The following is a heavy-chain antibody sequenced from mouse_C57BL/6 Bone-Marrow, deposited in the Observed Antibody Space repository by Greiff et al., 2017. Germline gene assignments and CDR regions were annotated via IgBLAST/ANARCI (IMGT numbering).Heavy chain of an antibody. J-gene: IGHJ3*01. V-gene: IGHV1-7*01. Sequence: VQLQESGAELAKPGASVKLSCKASGYTFTSYWMHWVKQRPGQGLEWIGYINPSSGYTKYNEKFKDKATLTADQSSSTAYMQLSSLTYEDSAVYYWARNLFADWGQGTLVTVAA. CDR3: ARNLFAD. CDR2: INPSSGYT. D-gene: IGHD6-1*01. CDR1: GYTFTSYW.